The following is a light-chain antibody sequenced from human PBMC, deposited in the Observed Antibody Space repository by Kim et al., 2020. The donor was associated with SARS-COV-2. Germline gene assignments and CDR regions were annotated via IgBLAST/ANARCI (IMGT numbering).Light chain of an antibody. Sequence: QSVLTQPPSVSAAPGQKVTISCSGSSSNIGNHYVSWYQQFPGTAPQLLLFDNNRRPSGIPDRFSGSKSGTSATLGITGLQTGDEADYYCGTWDSSLGAMVFGRGTKLTVL. CDR1: SSNIGNHY. CDR3: GTWDSSLGAMV. V-gene: IGLV1-51*01. J-gene: IGLJ2*01. CDR2: DNN.